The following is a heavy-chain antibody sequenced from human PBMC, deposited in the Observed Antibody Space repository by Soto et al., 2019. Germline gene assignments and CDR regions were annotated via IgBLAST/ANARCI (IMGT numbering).Heavy chain of an antibody. Sequence: GGSLRLSCAASGFTFSSYAMSWVRQAPGKGLEWVSAISGSGGSTYYADSVKGRFTISRDNSKNTLYLQMNSLRAEDTAVYYCAKDLRVVVPAAMRPATGGEMDVWGQGTTVTVSS. CDR1: GFTFSSYA. CDR3: AKDLRVVVPAAMRPATGGEMDV. J-gene: IGHJ6*02. D-gene: IGHD2-2*01. V-gene: IGHV3-23*01. CDR2: ISGSGGST.